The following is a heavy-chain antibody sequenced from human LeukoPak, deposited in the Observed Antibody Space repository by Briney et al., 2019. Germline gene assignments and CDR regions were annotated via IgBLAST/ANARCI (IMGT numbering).Heavy chain of an antibody. Sequence: SETLSLTCDVFGGSFTDYFWTWIRQSPGKGLEWIGEINDYSGNTNYNPSLNSRVSISLEKSKNQFSLELRSVTAADTAVYYCARGRIAKIVVVHSFQYGMDVWGQGTTVSVSS. CDR2: INDYSGNT. D-gene: IGHD3-22*01. V-gene: IGHV4-34*01. CDR3: ARGRIAKIVVVHSFQYGMDV. J-gene: IGHJ6*02. CDR1: GGSFTDYF.